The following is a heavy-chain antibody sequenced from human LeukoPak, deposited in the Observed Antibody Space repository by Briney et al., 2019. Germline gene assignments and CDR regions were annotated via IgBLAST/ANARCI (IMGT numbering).Heavy chain of an antibody. D-gene: IGHD5-18*01. CDR1: GLTFSDFW. V-gene: IGHV3-74*01. Sequence: PGGSLRLSRAASGLTFSDFWMHWVRQPPGKGLVWVALVKGDGRTTIYADSVKGRFTISRDNAKNTLYLQMNSLRADDSGVYYCATGHSYGYDYWGQGVLVTVSS. CDR2: VKGDGRTT. J-gene: IGHJ4*02. CDR3: ATGHSYGYDY.